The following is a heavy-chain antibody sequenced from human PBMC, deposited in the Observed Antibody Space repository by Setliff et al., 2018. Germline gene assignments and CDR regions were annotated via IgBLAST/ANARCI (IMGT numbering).Heavy chain of an antibody. Sequence: SETLSLTCTVSGGSISSGSYYWSWIRQSPGKGLEWIATVHHSGAAPYNPSLKSRLTISVDTSKNQFSLKLSSVTAADTAVYYCAKAGGYNFADWGQGTLVTVSS. CDR2: VHHSGAA. CDR1: GGSISSGSYY. D-gene: IGHD1-1*01. CDR3: AKAGGYNFAD. J-gene: IGHJ4*02. V-gene: IGHV4-39*07.